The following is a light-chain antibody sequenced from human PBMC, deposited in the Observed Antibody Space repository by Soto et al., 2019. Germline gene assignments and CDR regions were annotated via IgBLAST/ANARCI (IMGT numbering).Light chain of an antibody. Sequence: QSVLTQPPSASGTPGQRVTISCSGSSSNIGGNTLNWYQQLPGTAPKLLMYTNNQRPSGVPDRFSGSKSGTSASLAISGLQSEDEADYYCTAWDDSMNDVVFGGGTKLTVL. CDR3: TAWDDSMNDVV. CDR1: SSNIGGNT. V-gene: IGLV1-44*01. CDR2: TNN. J-gene: IGLJ2*01.